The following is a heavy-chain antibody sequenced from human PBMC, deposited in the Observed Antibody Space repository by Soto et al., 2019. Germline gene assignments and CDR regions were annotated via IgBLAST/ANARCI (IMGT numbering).Heavy chain of an antibody. CDR2: INAGNGNT. CDR1: EYPLRRCA. J-gene: IGHJ4*02. D-gene: IGHD3-3*01. V-gene: IGHV1-3*01. CDR3: ASSYYDFWSDDY. Sequence: VKVSCPTSEYPLRRCAVEFGRAAPGQRLEWMGWINAGNGNTKYSQKFQGRVTINRDTSASTAYMELSSLRSEDTAVYYCASSYYDFWSDDYWGQGTLVTVSA.